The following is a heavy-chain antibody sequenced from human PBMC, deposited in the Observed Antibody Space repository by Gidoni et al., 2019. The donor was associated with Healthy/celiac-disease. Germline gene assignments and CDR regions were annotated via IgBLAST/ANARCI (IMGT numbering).Heavy chain of an antibody. CDR3: ARDRGGHIVVVVAAIGYYGMDV. J-gene: IGHJ6*02. V-gene: IGHV3-30-3*01. D-gene: IGHD2-15*01. CDR2: LSYDGSNK. CDR1: GFTFSSYA. Sequence: QVQLVESGGGVVQPGRSLRLSCAASGFTFSSYAMHWVRQAPGKGLGWVAVLSYDGSNKYYADAGKGRFTISRDNSKNTLYLQMNSLRAEDTAVYYCARDRGGHIVVVVAAIGYYGMDVWGQGTTVTVSS.